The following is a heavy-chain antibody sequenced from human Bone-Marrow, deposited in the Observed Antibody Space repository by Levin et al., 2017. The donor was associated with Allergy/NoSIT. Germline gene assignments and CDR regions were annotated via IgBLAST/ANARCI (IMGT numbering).Heavy chain of an antibody. J-gene: IGHJ4*02. D-gene: IGHD1-14*01. CDR1: GFSLSTSGVG. CDR3: AHLPIRTRVFDN. V-gene: IGHV2-5*05. CDR2: IYWDDAQ. Sequence: SGPTLVKPTQTLTLTCSFSGFSLSTSGVGVAWIRQPPGQALEWLGIIYWDDAQRYAPSLRSRLTFTKDTSKNQVVLNMTNMDPVDTGTYYCAHLPIRTRVFDNWGQGALVTVSS.